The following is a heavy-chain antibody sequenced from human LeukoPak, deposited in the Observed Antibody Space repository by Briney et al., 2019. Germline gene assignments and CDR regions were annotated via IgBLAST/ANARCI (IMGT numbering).Heavy chain of an antibody. CDR1: GFTFSSYA. CDR3: AELGITMIGGV. V-gene: IGHV3-23*01. Sequence: GGSLRLSCGASGFTFSSYAMSWVRQAPGKGLEWVSLISASGGSTHYADSVKGRVTISRDNAKNSLYLQMNSLRAEDTAVYYCAELGITMIGGVWGKGTTVTISS. CDR2: ISASGGST. J-gene: IGHJ6*04. D-gene: IGHD3-10*02.